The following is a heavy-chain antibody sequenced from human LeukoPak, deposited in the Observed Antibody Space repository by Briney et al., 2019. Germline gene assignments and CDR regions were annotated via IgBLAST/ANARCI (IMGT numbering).Heavy chain of an antibody. CDR2: IYYSGST. CDR1: GGSISSYY. D-gene: IGHD4-17*01. Sequence: PSETLSLTCTVSGGSISSYYWSWIRQPPGKGLGWIGYIYYSGSTNYNPSLKSRVTISVDTSKNQFSLKLSSVTAADTAVYYCARASNDYGDYTFDYWGQGTLVTVSS. CDR3: ARASNDYGDYTFDY. V-gene: IGHV4-59*01. J-gene: IGHJ4*02.